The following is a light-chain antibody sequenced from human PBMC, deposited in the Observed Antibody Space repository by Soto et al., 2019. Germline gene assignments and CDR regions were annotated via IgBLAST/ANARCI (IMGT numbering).Light chain of an antibody. Sequence: AIRMTQSPSSLSASTGDRVTITCRASQHIDSYLAWYQQKPGSAPKLLIYSASTLQSGVPSRFSGSGYGTDFTLTISRLQSEDYATYYCQQFYSYPALTFGGGTKVEIK. CDR3: QQFYSYPALT. V-gene: IGKV1-8*01. CDR2: SAS. CDR1: QHIDSY. J-gene: IGKJ4*01.